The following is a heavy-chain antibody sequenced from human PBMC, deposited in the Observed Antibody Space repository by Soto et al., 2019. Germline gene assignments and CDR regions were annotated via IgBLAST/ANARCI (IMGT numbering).Heavy chain of an antibody. D-gene: IGHD1-7*01. V-gene: IGHV3-30*18. J-gene: IGHJ4*02. Sequence: GGSLRRSCAASGFTLSSYGMRWVRQAPGRGLEWVAVISYDGSNKYYADSVKGRFTISRDNSKNTLYLQMNSLRAEDTAVYYCAKDLGLELPDYWGQGTLVTVSS. CDR2: ISYDGSNK. CDR3: AKDLGLELPDY. CDR1: GFTLSSYG.